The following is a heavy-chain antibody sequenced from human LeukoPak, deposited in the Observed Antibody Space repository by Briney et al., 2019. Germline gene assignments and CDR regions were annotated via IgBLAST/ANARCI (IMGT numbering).Heavy chain of an antibody. J-gene: IGHJ4*02. CDR2: ISYDGSNK. CDR1: GFTFSSYG. V-gene: IGHV3-30*18. CDR3: AKDAPQQQHPWVFDS. D-gene: IGHD6-13*01. Sequence: GGSLRLSCVASGFTFSSYGMHWVRQAPGKGLEWVVVISYDGSNKYYADSVKGRFTISRDNSKNTLYLQMNSLRAEDTAVYYCAKDAPQQQHPWVFDSWGQGTLVTVFS.